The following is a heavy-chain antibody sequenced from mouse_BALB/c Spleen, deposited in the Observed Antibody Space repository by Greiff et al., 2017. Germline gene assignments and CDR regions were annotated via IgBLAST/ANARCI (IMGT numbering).Heavy chain of an antibody. V-gene: IGHV1S81*02. D-gene: IGHD1-1*01. Sequence: QVQLQQSGAELVKPGASVKLSCKASGYTFTSYWMHWVKQRPGQGLEWIGEINPSNGRTNYNEKFKSKATLTVDKSSSTAYMQLSSLTSEDSAVYYCARSTTVVATDYWGQGTTLTVSS. J-gene: IGHJ2*01. CDR3: ARSTTVVATDY. CDR1: GYTFTSYW. CDR2: INPSNGRT.